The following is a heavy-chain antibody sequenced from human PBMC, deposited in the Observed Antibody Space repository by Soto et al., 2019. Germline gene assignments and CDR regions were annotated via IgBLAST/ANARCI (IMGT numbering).Heavy chain of an antibody. CDR1: GYSFTSYG. V-gene: IGHV1-18*01. CDR3: ARVTRFRGYNWFDP. Sequence: QVQLVQSGAEVKKPGASVKVSCKASGYSFTSYGISWVRQAPGQGLEWMGWISAYNGNTNYAQKLQGRVTTTTDTSTNTASMELRSLRSDDTAVYYCARVTRFRGYNWFDPWGQGTLVTVSS. CDR2: ISAYNGNT. J-gene: IGHJ5*02. D-gene: IGHD3-10*01.